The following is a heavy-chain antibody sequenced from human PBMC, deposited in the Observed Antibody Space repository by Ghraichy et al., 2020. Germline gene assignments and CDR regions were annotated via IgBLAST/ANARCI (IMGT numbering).Heavy chain of an antibody. J-gene: IGHJ4*02. CDR3: ARTNSGITGTTFDY. D-gene: IGHD1-20*01. CDR1: GFTFSSYG. CDR2: IWYDGSNK. Sequence: GGSLRLSCAASGFTFSSYGMHWVRQAPGKGLEWVAVIWYDGSNKYYADSMKGRFTISRDNSKNTLYLQMNSLRAEDTAVYYCARTNSGITGTTFDYWGQGTLVTVSS. V-gene: IGHV3-33*01.